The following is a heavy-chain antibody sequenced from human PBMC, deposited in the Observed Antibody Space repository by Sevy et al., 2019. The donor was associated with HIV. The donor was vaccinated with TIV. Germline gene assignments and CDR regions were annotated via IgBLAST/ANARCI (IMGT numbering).Heavy chain of an antibody. V-gene: IGHV4-34*01. CDR2: INHSGRT. D-gene: IGHD2-2*01. CDR1: GGSFSGYY. J-gene: IGHJ3*02. Sequence: GSLRLSCAVYGGSFSGYYWSWIRQPPGKGLEWIGEINHSGRTNYNPSLKSRVTISVDTSRNQFSLKLSSVTAADTAVYYCARHCSSTSCSHAFDIWGQGTMVTVSS. CDR3: ARHCSSTSCSHAFDI.